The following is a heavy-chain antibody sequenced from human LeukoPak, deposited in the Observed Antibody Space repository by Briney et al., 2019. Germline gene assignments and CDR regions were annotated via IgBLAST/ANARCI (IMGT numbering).Heavy chain of an antibody. CDR2: MNPNSGNT. CDR1: GYTFTSYD. J-gene: IGHJ4*02. CDR3: ARGRIHRGRAMVRRGDYYFDY. Sequence: ASVKVSCKASGYTFTSYDINWVRQATGQGLEWMGWMNPNSGNTGYAQKFQGRVTITRNTSISTAYMELSSLRSEDTAVYYCARGRIHRGRAMVRRGDYYFDYWGQGTLVTVSS. D-gene: IGHD5-18*01. V-gene: IGHV1-8*03.